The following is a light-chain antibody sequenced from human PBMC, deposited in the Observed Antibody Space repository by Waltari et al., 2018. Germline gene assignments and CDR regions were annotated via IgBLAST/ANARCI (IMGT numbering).Light chain of an antibody. J-gene: IGKJ3*01. CDR2: KTS. Sequence: DIQMTQSPSTLSASVGDRVTITCRASQDITKWLAWYQQKPGEAPKLLIYKTSTLETGVPSRFSGRGSGTEFTLTISSLQPDDFATYYCQQYHSFSTFGPGAKVEIK. CDR3: QQYHSFST. V-gene: IGKV1-5*03. CDR1: QDITKW.